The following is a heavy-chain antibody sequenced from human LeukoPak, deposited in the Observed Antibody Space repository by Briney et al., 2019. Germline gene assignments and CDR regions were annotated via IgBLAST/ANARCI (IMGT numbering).Heavy chain of an antibody. J-gene: IGHJ4*02. CDR2: IYPGDSDT. D-gene: IGHD3-10*01. V-gene: IGHV5-51*01. Sequence: GESLKISCKGSGYSFTSYWIGWVRQTPGKGLEWMGIIYPGDSDTRYSPSFQGQVTISADRSISTAYLQWSSLKASDTAMYYCASNYYYGSGSYQGDYWGQGTLVTVSS. CDR3: ASNYYYGSGSYQGDY. CDR1: GYSFTSYW.